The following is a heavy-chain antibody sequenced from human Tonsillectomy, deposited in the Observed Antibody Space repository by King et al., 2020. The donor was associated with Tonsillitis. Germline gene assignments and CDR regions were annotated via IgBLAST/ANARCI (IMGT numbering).Heavy chain of an antibody. CDR3: ASLCGGDCYSRFDY. Sequence: VQLQESGPGLVKPSQTLSLTCTVSGGSISSGDYYWSWIRQPPGKGLAWIGYIYYSGSTYYNPPLKSRVTISVDTSKNQFSLKLSSVTAADTAMYSCASLCGGDCYSRFDYWGQGTLVTVSS. V-gene: IGHV4-30-4*01. CDR1: GGSISSGDYY. J-gene: IGHJ4*02. D-gene: IGHD2-21*02. CDR2: IYYSGST.